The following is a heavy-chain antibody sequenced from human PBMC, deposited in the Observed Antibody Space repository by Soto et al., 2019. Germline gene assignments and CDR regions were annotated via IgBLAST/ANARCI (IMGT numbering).Heavy chain of an antibody. Sequence: EVQLVQSGAEVKKPGESLKISCKGSGYSFTSYWIGWVRQMPGKSLEWMGTIYPGDSDTSYSPAFQGQGTISTDKSINTADLQRSSLKASDTAMYYCARRSEYTSSWYRSFDPWGQGTLVTVSS. J-gene: IGHJ5*02. CDR2: IYPGDSDT. CDR3: ARRSEYTSSWYRSFDP. D-gene: IGHD6-13*01. V-gene: IGHV5-51*01. CDR1: GYSFTSYW.